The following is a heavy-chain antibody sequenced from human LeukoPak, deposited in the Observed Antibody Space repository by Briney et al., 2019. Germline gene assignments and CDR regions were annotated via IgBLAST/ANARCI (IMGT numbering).Heavy chain of an antibody. V-gene: IGHV3-11*01. D-gene: IGHD3-10*01. Sequence: GGSLRLSCAASGFTFSDYYMSWIRQAPGKGLEWVSYISSSGSTIYYADSVKGRFTISRDNAKNSLYLQMNSLRAEDTAVYYCARPMVRGVTYIDYWGQGTLVTVSS. CDR1: GFTFSDYY. CDR3: ARPMVRGVTYIDY. CDR2: ISSSGSTI. J-gene: IGHJ4*02.